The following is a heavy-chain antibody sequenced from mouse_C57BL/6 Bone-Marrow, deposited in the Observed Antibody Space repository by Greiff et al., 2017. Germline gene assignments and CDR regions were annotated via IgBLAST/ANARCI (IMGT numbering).Heavy chain of an antibody. V-gene: IGHV1-81*01. D-gene: IGHD1-1*01. CDR1: GYTFTSYG. Sequence: VQRVESGAELARPGASVKLSCKASGYTFTSYGISWVKQRTGQGLEWIGEIYPRSGNTYYNEKFKGKATLTADKSSSTAYMELRSLTSEDSAVYFCATYGSSPYYAMDYWGQGTSVTVSS. CDR2: IYPRSGNT. CDR3: ATYGSSPYYAMDY. J-gene: IGHJ4*01.